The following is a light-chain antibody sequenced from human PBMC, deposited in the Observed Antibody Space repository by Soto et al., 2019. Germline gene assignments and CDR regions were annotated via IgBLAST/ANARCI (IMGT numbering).Light chain of an antibody. CDR2: YAV. V-gene: IGKV1-39*01. CDR3: QQTYRTPYT. CDR1: QNISIY. J-gene: IGKJ2*01. Sequence: DLQMTQSPSSLSASVGDRVTFTCRPSQNISIYFNWYQQKPGKPPKLLINYAVSLQTGVPSRFSGGGSGTEFTLTISRLQPEDFAAYYCQQTYRTPYTFGQGTKLEI.